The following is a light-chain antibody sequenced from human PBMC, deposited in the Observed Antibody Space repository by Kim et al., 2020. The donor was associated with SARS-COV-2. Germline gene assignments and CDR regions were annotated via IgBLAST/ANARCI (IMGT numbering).Light chain of an antibody. CDR2: GAS. CDR3: QQYGSSPRT. V-gene: IGKV3-20*01. Sequence: SPGESATTSSWPSQRVSSRYLAWYQQKPGQAPRLLIYGASSRATGIPDRFSGSGSGTDFTLTISRLEPEDFAVYYCQQYGSSPRTFGQGTKVDIK. CDR1: QRVSSRY. J-gene: IGKJ1*01.